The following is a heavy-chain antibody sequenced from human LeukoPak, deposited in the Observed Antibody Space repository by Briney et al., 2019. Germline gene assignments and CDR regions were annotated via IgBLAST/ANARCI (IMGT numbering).Heavy chain of an antibody. CDR1: GFTFSSYA. V-gene: IGHV3-23*01. J-gene: IGHJ4*02. Sequence: GGSLRLSCAASGFTFSSYAMTWVRQAPGKGLEWVSSISGSGDSTYYADSVKGRFTISRDNSRRTLYLQMNNLRAEDTAVYYCARWLRRSIDYWGQGTLVTVSS. CDR2: ISGSGDST. D-gene: IGHD5-12*01. CDR3: ARWLRRSIDY.